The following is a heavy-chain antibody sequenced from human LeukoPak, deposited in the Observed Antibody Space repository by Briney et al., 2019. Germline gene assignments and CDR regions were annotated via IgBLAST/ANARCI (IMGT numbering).Heavy chain of an antibody. CDR2: ISWNSGSI. CDR3: AKGRRDGYHPPVY. CDR1: GFTFDDYA. J-gene: IGHJ4*02. V-gene: IGHV3-9*01. Sequence: GRSLRLSCAASGFTFDDYAVHWVRQAPGKGLEWVSGISWNSGSIGYADSVKGRFTISRDNAKNSLYLQVNSLRAEDTALYYCAKGRRDGYHPPVYWGQGTLVTVSS. D-gene: IGHD5-24*01.